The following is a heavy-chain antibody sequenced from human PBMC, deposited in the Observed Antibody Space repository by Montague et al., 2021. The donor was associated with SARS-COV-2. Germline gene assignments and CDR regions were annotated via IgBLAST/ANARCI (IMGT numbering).Heavy chain of an antibody. CDR1: GYNFSTYW. CDR3: ARHSWGYNGHPGGAFDI. CDR2: IDPSDSYI. D-gene: IGHD1-14*01. Sequence: QSGAEVKKPGESLRISCKGSGYNFSTYWISWVRQMPGKGLEWVGSIDPSDSYIKYSPSLQGHVTISADKSFGSAFLQWSSLKATDTAMSYCARHSWGYNGHPGGAFDIWGQGTMVAVSS. J-gene: IGHJ3*02. V-gene: IGHV5-10-1*01.